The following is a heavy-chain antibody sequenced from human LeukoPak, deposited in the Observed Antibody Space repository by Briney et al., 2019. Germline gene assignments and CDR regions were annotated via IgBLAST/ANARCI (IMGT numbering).Heavy chain of an antibody. CDR1: GFTFSSYG. CDR2: ISYDGSNK. D-gene: IGHD2-2*02. CDR3: AKEEAHGYCSSTSCYKAGYYFDY. J-gene: IGHJ4*02. V-gene: IGHV3-30*18. Sequence: GRSLRLSCAASGFTFSSYGMHWVRQAPGKGLEWVAVISYDGSNKYYADSVKGRFTISRDNSKNTLYVQMNSLRAEDTAVYYCAKEEAHGYCSSTSCYKAGYYFDYWGQGTLVTISS.